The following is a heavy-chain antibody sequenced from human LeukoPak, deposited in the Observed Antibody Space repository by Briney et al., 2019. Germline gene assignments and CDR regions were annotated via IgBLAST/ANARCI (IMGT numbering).Heavy chain of an antibody. CDR1: GFTFSSYG. Sequence: PGRSLRLSCAASGFTFSSYGMHWVRQAPGKGLEWVAVIWYDGSNKYYADSVKGRFTISRDNSKNTLYLQMNSLRAEDTAVYYCASGTYYYDSSGYLDYWGQGTLVTGSS. CDR3: ASGTYYYDSSGYLDY. V-gene: IGHV3-33*01. CDR2: IWYDGSNK. J-gene: IGHJ4*02. D-gene: IGHD3-22*01.